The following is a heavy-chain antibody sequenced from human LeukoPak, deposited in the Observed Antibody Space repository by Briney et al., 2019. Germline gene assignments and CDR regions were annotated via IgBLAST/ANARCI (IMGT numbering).Heavy chain of an antibody. V-gene: IGHV1-8*01. D-gene: IGHD3-3*01. CDR1: GYTFTSYD. Sequence: GASVKVSCKASGYTFTSYDINWVRRATGQGLEWMGWMNPNSGNTGYAQKFQGRVTMTRNTSISTAYMELSSLRSEDTAVYYCARGHTIFGVAPMGYWGQGTLVTVSS. CDR3: ARGHTIFGVAPMGY. CDR2: MNPNSGNT. J-gene: IGHJ4*02.